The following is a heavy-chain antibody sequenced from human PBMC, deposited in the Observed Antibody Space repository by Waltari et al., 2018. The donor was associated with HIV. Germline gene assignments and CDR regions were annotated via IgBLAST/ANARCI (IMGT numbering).Heavy chain of an antibody. CDR1: RESFSGNY. J-gene: IGHJ4*02. Sequence: QVQLKQWAAGVLKPPETLSLPCAVYRESFSGNYWSWIRQPTGKGLEWIGEVNHRGSTNYNPSLKSRVTISIDTSKKQFSLRLTSVTAADTALYYCARMPILGYGSYAFDSWGQGTLVTVSS. CDR3: ARMPILGYGSYAFDS. V-gene: IGHV4-34*01. D-gene: IGHD6-13*01. CDR2: VNHRGST.